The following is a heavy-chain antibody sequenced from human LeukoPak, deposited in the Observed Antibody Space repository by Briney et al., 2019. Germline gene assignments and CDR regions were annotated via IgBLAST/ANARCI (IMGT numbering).Heavy chain of an antibody. CDR3: AQQWLVYYFDY. V-gene: IGHV3-23*01. Sequence: GGSLRLSCAASGFTFSSYAMSWLRQAPGKGLEWVSAISGSGGSTYYADSVKGRFTISRDNSKNTLYLQMNSLRAEDTAVYYCAQQWLVYYFDYWGQGTLVTVSS. CDR1: GFTFSSYA. J-gene: IGHJ4*02. CDR2: ISGSGGST. D-gene: IGHD6-19*01.